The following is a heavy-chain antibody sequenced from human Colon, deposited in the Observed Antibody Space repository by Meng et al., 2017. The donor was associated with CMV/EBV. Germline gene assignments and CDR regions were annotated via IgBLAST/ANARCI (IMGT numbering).Heavy chain of an antibody. Sequence: GYTFTSYLITWVRQAPGQGLEWMGWIYPYNGNTNYAQKLQGRVTMTTDTSTSTVYMELGSLRSDDTAVYYCARAVTSGTYYANWFDPWGQGTLVTVSS. D-gene: IGHD1-26*01. CDR2: IYPYNGNT. V-gene: IGHV1-18*01. CDR1: GYTFTSYL. CDR3: ARAVTSGTYYANWFDP. J-gene: IGHJ5*02.